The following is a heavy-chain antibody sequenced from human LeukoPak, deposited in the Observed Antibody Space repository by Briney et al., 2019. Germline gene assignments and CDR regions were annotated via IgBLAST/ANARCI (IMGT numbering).Heavy chain of an antibody. V-gene: IGHV4-30-4*08. CDR3: ARENCSSTSCSLSGWFDP. CDR2: IYYSGST. J-gene: IGHJ5*02. Sequence: SQTPSLTCTVSGGSISSGDYYWSWIRQPPGKGLEWIGYIYYSGSTYYNPSLKSRVTISVDTSKNQFSLKLSSVTAADTAVYYCARENCSSTSCSLSGWFDPWGQGTLVTVSS. CDR1: GGSISSGDYY. D-gene: IGHD2-2*01.